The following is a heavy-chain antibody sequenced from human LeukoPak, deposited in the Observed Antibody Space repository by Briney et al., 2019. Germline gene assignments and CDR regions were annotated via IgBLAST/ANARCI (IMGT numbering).Heavy chain of an antibody. J-gene: IGHJ4*02. CDR2: ISSSGSTI. Sequence: LXWVSYISSSGSTIYYADSVKGRFTISRDNAKNSLYLQMNSLRAEDTAVYYCARLMGAIDYWGQGTLVTVSS. CDR3: ARLMGAIDY. V-gene: IGHV3-11*01. D-gene: IGHD1-26*01.